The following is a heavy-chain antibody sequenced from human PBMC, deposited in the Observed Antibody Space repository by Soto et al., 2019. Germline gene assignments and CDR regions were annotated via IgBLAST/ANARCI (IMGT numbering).Heavy chain of an antibody. CDR1: GYSISSGSH. V-gene: IGHV4-38-2*02. Sequence: SETLSLTCTVSGYSISSGSHWGWIRQPPGKGLEWIGSIYYTGNTYYNPSLKSRVTVSVDTSKNQFSLKLNSVTAADTAVYYCASRRTTTLHYWGQGTLVTVSS. J-gene: IGHJ4*02. D-gene: IGHD1-1*01. CDR2: IYYTGNT. CDR3: ASRRTTTLHY.